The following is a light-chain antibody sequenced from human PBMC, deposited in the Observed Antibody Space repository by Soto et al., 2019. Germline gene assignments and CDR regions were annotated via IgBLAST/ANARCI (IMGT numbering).Light chain of an antibody. CDR1: QTISSW. J-gene: IGKJ4*01. CDR3: QQRTDWPLT. Sequence: DIQTTQSPSTLPASVGDRVTITCRASQTISSWLAWYQQKPGKAPKLLIYKASTLKSGVPSRFSGSGSGTEFTLTISSLEPEDFAVYYCQQRTDWPLTFGGGTKVDIK. V-gene: IGKV1-5*03. CDR2: KAS.